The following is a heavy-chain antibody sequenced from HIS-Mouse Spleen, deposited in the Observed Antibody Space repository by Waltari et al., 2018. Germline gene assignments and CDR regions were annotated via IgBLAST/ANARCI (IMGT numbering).Heavy chain of an antibody. CDR1: GGPLSSRSYY. D-gene: IGHD6-13*01. Sequence: QLQLQESGPGLVKPSATLSLTCTVSGGPLSSRSYYWGWIRQPPGKGLEWIGSIYYSGSTYYNPSLKSRVTISVDTSKNQFSLKLSSVTAADTAVYYCAREIPYSSSWYDWYFDLWGRGTLVTVSS. V-gene: IGHV4-39*07. CDR3: AREIPYSSSWYDWYFDL. CDR2: IYYSGST. J-gene: IGHJ2*01.